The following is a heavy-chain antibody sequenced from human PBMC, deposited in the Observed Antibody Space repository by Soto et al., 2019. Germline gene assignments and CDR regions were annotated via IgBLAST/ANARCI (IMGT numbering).Heavy chain of an antibody. Sequence: PSETLSLTCSVSGGSISSGGYYWSWIRHHPGKGLEWIGYIYHSGSTYYNPSLKSRLAMSVDTSKNQFSLKLTSVTAADTAVYYCAGGGLFRGSYHYNGMDVWGQGTTVTVSS. CDR3: AGGGLFRGSYHYNGMDV. J-gene: IGHJ6*02. V-gene: IGHV4-31*03. D-gene: IGHD3-10*01. CDR2: IYHSGST. CDR1: GGSISSGGYY.